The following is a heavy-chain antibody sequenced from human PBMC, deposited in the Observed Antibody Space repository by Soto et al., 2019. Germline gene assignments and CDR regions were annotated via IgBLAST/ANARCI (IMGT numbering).Heavy chain of an antibody. CDR1: GFTFSRYA. CDR3: ASDANSSSSGWFDP. V-gene: IGHV3-30-3*01. D-gene: IGHD6-6*01. Sequence: QVQLVESGGGVVQPGRSLRLSCAASGFTFSRYAMHWVRQAPGKGLEWVAVISYDGSNKYYADSVKGRFTISRDNSKNTLYLQMNSLRAEDTAVYYCASDANSSSSGWFDPWGQGTLVTVSS. CDR2: ISYDGSNK. J-gene: IGHJ5*02.